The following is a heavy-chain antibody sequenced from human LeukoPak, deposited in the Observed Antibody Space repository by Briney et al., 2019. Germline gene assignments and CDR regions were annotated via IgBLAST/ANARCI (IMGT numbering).Heavy chain of an antibody. CDR1: GDSITNSY. Sequence: SETLSLTCTVSGDSITNSYWGWVRQPPGKGLEWIGYVHYTGRTNYNPSLKSRVTTSADTSKNQVALRLTSVSAADTAVYYCARLQPLVTISSYHYHSMDVWGQGTTVTVSS. J-gene: IGHJ6*02. D-gene: IGHD3-3*01. CDR2: VHYTGRT. V-gene: IGHV4-59*08. CDR3: ARLQPLVTISSYHYHSMDV.